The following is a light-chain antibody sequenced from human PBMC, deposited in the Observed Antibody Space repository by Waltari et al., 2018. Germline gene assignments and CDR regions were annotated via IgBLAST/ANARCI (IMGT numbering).Light chain of an antibody. CDR2: GAS. V-gene: IGKV3-15*01. CDR1: ESLSDN. J-gene: IGKJ1*01. CDR3: QQYENSFWT. Sequence: IVMTQSPATLSVSPGERATLSCRASESLSDNLAWYQQKPGQSPRLLIYGASTRATGVSPRFSGSGSGTEFTLSISSLQSEDYAVYYCQQYENSFWTFGQGTKVEIK.